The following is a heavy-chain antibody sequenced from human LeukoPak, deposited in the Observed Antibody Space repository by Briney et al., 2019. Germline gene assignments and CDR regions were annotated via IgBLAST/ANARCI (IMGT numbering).Heavy chain of an antibody. J-gene: IGHJ3*02. Sequence: PSXTLSLTCAVSGYSISSGYYWGGIRRPPGKGREWIGKIYYSGSTYSNPSLNSLVTISVDTSKNQFSLKLSSVTAADTAVYYCASFTARRAFDIWGQGTMVTVSS. CDR3: ASFTARRAFDI. D-gene: IGHD5-18*01. CDR2: IYYSGST. V-gene: IGHV4-38-2*01. CDR1: GYSISSGYY.